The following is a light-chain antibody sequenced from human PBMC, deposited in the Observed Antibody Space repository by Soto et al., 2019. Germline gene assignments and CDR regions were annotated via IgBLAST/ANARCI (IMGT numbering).Light chain of an antibody. CDR2: GAA. CDR3: QQSSMTPRS. J-gene: IGKJ1*01. V-gene: IGKV1-39*01. Sequence: DIRMTQSPSSLYASVGDGVTSSCRASQSISTSLMRYQQKPGKAPNLLIYGAASLQNGVPSRVSVSGSGTEFTLTSSRLQPEDSATYVCQQSSMTPRSFGQGTKV. CDR1: QSISTS.